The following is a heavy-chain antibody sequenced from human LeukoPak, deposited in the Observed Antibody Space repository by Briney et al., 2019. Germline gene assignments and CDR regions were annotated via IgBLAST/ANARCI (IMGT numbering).Heavy chain of an antibody. CDR2: IIPIFGTA. Sequence: GASVKVSCKASGGTFSSYAISWVRQAPGQGLEWMGGIIPIFGTANYAQKFQGRVTITADESTSTAYMELSSLRSEDTAVYYCARDPERALYSGYDFSLLGWFDPWGQGTLVTVSS. D-gene: IGHD5-12*01. J-gene: IGHJ5*02. CDR3: ARDPERALYSGYDFSLLGWFDP. V-gene: IGHV1-69*01. CDR1: GGTFSSYA.